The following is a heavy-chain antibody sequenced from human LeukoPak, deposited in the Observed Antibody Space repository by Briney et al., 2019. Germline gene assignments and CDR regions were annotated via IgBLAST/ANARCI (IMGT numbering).Heavy chain of an antibody. D-gene: IGHD4-11*01. CDR3: VRDYSSGWPMSYYNPYIDL. V-gene: IGHV4-4*07. CDR2: VFVTGSP. CDR1: GGSVSSYY. J-gene: IGHJ6*03. Sequence: PSETLSLTCTFHGGSVSSYYWSWIRQPAGKPLEWIGRVFVTGSPNYSPSLKTRVTISLDASKNQLSLRLASVTAADTAVYYCVRDYSSGWPMSYYNPYIDLWGKGTMVTVSS.